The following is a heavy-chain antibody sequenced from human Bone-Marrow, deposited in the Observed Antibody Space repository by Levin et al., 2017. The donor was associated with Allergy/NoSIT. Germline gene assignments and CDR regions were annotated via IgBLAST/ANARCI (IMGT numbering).Heavy chain of an antibody. CDR1: GFTFSDAW. Sequence: PGGSLRLSCEGSGFTFSDAWMSWVRQAPGEGLEWVGRIISKSDGGTTDYAAPVKGRFTISRDDSRNTVYLQMNSLKTEDTAVYYCTTSPVTYESSGPIDYWGQGNLVSVSP. J-gene: IGHJ4*02. CDR2: IISKSDGGTT. V-gene: IGHV3-15*01. D-gene: IGHD2-15*01. CDR3: TTSPVTYESSGPIDY.